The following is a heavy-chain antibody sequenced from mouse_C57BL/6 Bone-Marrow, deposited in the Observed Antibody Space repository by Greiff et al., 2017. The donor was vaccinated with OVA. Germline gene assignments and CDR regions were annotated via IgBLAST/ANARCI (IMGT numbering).Heavy chain of an antibody. J-gene: IGHJ4*01. D-gene: IGHD2-4*01. V-gene: IGHV1-69*01. Sequence: QVQLQQPGAELVMPGASVKLSCKASGYTFTSYWMHWVKQRPGQGLEWIGEIDPSDSYTNYNQKFKGKSTVTVDKSSSTAYMQLSILTSEDSAVYYCARPLDDYDEGYAMDYWGQGTSVTVSS. CDR1: GYTFTSYW. CDR3: ARPLDDYDEGYAMDY. CDR2: IDPSDSYT.